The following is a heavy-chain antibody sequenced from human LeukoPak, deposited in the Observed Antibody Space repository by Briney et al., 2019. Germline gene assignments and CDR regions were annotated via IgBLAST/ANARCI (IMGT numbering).Heavy chain of an antibody. CDR1: GGSISSYY. CDR3: ASGWGRYCSGGSCSYYYYMDV. J-gene: IGHJ6*03. D-gene: IGHD2-15*01. CDR2: IYYSGST. V-gene: IGHV4-59*08. Sequence: SETLSLTCTVSGGSISSYYWSWIRQPPGKGLEWIGYIYYSGSTNYNPSLKSRVTISVDTSKNQFSLKLSSVTAADTAVYYCASGWGRYCSGGSCSYYYYMDVWGKGTTVTVSS.